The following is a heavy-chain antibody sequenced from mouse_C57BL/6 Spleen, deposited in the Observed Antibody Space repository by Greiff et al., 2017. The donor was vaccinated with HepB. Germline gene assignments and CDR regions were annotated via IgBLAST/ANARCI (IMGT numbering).Heavy chain of an antibody. Sequence: EVQLQQSGAELVRPGASVKLSCTASGFNIKDDYMHWVKQRPEQGLEWIGWIDPENGDTEYASKFQGKATITADTSSNTAYLQLSSLTSEDTAVSYCTGGSSHFDYWGQGTTLTVSS. D-gene: IGHD1-1*01. J-gene: IGHJ2*01. CDR3: TGGSSHFDY. CDR1: GFNIKDDY. CDR2: IDPENGDT. V-gene: IGHV14-4*01.